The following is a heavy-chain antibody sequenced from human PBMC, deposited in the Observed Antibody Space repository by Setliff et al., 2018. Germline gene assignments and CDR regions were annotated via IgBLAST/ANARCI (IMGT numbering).Heavy chain of an antibody. CDR3: ARGPQKFFSDTSGYYHEALFHYYMEV. CDR1: GGTFSRSA. Sequence: SVKVSCKASGGTFSRSAISWVRQAPGQGLEWMGGIIPIFGTPTYAQKFQGRVTIIADESTSTTYMELSSLRSEDTAVYYCARGPQKFFSDTSGYYHEALFHYYMEVWGKGTTVTVSS. V-gene: IGHV1-69*13. J-gene: IGHJ6*03. CDR2: IIPIFGTP. D-gene: IGHD3-22*01.